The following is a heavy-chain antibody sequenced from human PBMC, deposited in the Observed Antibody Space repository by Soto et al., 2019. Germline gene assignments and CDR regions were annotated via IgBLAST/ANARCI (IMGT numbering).Heavy chain of an antibody. V-gene: IGHV1-3*01. D-gene: IGHD3-3*01. CDR2: INAGNGNT. J-gene: IGHJ4*02. Sequence: ASVKVSCKASGYTFTSYAMHWVRQAPGQRLEWMGWINAGNGNTKYSQKFQGRVTITRDTSASTAYMELNTLRPEDTAVYYCARDKSRVQPERFAYWGQGTLVTVSS. CDR3: ARDKSRVQPERFAY. CDR1: GYTFTSYA.